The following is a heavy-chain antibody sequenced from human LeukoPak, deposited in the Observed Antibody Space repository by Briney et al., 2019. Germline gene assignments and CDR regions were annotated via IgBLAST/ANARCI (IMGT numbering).Heavy chain of an antibody. D-gene: IGHD4-17*01. Sequence: SAKVSCKTSGGTFNNSAISWVRQAPGQGLEWLGGIMPLFGTAGYAQKFQGRVTITKDESTRTVYLELTSLTSDDTAVYYCARDVHGDYGSGWFDPWGQGTLVSVSS. J-gene: IGHJ5*02. CDR2: IMPLFGTA. CDR1: GGTFNNSA. V-gene: IGHV1-69*05. CDR3: ARDVHGDYGSGWFDP.